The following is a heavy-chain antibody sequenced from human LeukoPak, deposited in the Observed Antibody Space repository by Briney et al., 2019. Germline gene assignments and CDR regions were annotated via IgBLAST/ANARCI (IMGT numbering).Heavy chain of an antibody. CDR2: IHYSGTA. CDR1: GDSVSNTNYH. D-gene: IGHD4-23*01. Sequence: PSETLSLTCTVSGDSVSNTNYHWGWIRQPLGKGLEWLANIHYSGTAHYNPSLNSRVSMSVDMSKNRLSLKLSSVTAADTAVYYCATHPTVITRFDIWGQGTMVTVSS. CDR3: ATHPTVITRFDI. J-gene: IGHJ3*02. V-gene: IGHV4-39*07.